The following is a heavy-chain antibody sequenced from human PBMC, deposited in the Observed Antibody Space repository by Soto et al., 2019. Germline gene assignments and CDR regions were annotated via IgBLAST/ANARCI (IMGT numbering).Heavy chain of an antibody. D-gene: IGHD3-10*01. V-gene: IGHV1-8*01. CDR3: ARGLAMARGVMWSYYYYMDV. CDR1: GYTFTSYD. CDR2: MNPNSGNT. Sequence: ASVKVSCKASGYTFTSYDINWVRQATGQGLEWMGWMNPNSGNTGYAQKFQGRVTMTRDTSISTAYMELSSLRSEDTAVYYCARGLAMARGVMWSYYYYMDVWGKGTTVTVSS. J-gene: IGHJ6*03.